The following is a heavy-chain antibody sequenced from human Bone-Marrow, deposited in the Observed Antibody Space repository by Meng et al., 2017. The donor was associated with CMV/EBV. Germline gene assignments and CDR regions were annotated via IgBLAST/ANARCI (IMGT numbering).Heavy chain of an antibody. Sequence: LSLTCAASGFTFSDYYISWIRQAPGKGLEWVSYIRSSDGTLYYADSVKGRFTISRDNSENTLYLQMNSLRAEDTAVYYCTTGHFDYWGQGMLVTVSS. CDR2: IRSSDGTL. V-gene: IGHV3-11*01. J-gene: IGHJ4*02. CDR3: TTGHFDY. CDR1: GFTFSDYY.